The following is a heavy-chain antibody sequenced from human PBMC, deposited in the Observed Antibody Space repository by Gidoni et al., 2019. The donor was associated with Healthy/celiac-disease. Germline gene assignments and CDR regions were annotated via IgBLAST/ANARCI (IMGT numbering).Heavy chain of an antibody. CDR2: IYHSGST. D-gene: IGHD5-18*01. V-gene: IGHV4-30-2*01. CDR3: ARGKGDTTEYYFDY. J-gene: IGHJ4*02. Sequence: QLQLQESGSGLVKPSQTLSLTCAVSGGSISSGGYSWSWSRQPPGKGLEWIGYIYHSGSTYYNPSLKSRVTISVDRSKNQFSLKLSSVTAADTAVYYCARGKGDTTEYYFDYWGQGTLVTVSS. CDR1: GGSISSGGYS.